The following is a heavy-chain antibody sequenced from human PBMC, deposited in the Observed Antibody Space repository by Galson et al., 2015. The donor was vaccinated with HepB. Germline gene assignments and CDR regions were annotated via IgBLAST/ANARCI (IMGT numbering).Heavy chain of an antibody. CDR1: GYTFTSYY. CDR3: AARSAMTAPIDP. CDR2: INPSGGST. V-gene: IGHV1-46*01. D-gene: IGHD2-2*01. Sequence: SVKVSCKASGYTFTSYYMHWVRQAPGQGLEWMGIINPSGGSTSYAQKFQGRVTMTRDTSTSTVYMELSSLRSEDTAVYYCAARSAMTAPIDPWGQGTLVTVSS. J-gene: IGHJ5*02.